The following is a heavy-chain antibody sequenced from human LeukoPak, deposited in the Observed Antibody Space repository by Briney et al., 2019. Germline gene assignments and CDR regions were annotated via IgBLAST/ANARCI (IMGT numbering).Heavy chain of an antibody. CDR2: ISAYNGNT. J-gene: IGHJ4*02. CDR1: GYTFINYG. D-gene: IGHD2-2*03. V-gene: IGHV1-18*01. CDR3: ATGYCSSTNCRIDY. Sequence: GASVKVSCKASGYTFINYGFSWVRQAPGQGLEWLGWISAYNGNTNYAQKLQGRVTVTTDTSTTTVYMELRSLRSDDTAVYYCATGYCSSTNCRIDYWGQGTLVSVSS.